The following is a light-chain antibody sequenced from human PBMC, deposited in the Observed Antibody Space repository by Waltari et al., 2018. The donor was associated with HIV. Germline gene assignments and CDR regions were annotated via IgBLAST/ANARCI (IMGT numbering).Light chain of an antibody. CDR2: DAS. Sequence: EIVLTQSPATLSLSPGEGATLSCRASQSISSYLAWYQQKPGQPPRLLIFDASNRAIGIPGRFRRSGPGTDFNLTISTLEPEDIAVYYCQSRSNWPLFGQGTRLEI. J-gene: IGKJ5*01. CDR3: QSRSNWPL. V-gene: IGKV3-11*01. CDR1: QSISSY.